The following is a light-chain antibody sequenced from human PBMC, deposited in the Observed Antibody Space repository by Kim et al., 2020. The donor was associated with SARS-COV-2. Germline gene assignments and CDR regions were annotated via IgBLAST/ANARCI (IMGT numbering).Light chain of an antibody. CDR3: QQYISFPYT. CDR2: KAS. Sequence: ASVGDRVTITCRTSQGVNSFLAWYQQKPGKAPKLLIYKASNLETGVPSRFSGSDFGTEFTLTISSLQPDDFATYYCQQYISFPYTFGQGTKLEI. CDR1: QGVNSF. J-gene: IGKJ2*01. V-gene: IGKV1-5*03.